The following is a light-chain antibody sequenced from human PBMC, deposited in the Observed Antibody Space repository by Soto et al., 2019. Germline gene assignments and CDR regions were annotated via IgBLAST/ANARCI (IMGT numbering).Light chain of an antibody. CDR3: QQYGSSSWT. CDR2: GAS. J-gene: IGKJ1*01. CDR1: QSVSSSY. Sequence: EIVLTQSPGTLSLSPGERATLSCRASQSVSSSYLAWYQQKPGQAPRLLIYGASSRATGIPDRFSGSGSETDFTITISRLEPEDFAVYYCQQYGSSSWTFVQGTKVEIK. V-gene: IGKV3-20*01.